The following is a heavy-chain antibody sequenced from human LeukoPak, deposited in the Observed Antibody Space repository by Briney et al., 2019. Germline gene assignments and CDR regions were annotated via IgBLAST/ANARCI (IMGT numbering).Heavy chain of an antibody. CDR3: VSLVEMASILFDY. J-gene: IGHJ4*02. CDR1: GYTSTNYY. CDR2: INPGGGT. V-gene: IGHV1-46*01. D-gene: IGHD5-24*01. Sequence: ASVTVSCKTSGYTSTNYYMHWVRQAPGQGLEWMGIINPGGGTTYAQEFQGRVTLTRDTSTSTVYMELNSLRFEDTAVYYCVSLVEMASILFDYWGQGTLVTVSS.